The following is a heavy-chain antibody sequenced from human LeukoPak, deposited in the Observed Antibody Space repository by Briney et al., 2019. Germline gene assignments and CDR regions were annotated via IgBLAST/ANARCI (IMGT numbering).Heavy chain of an antibody. CDR2: IYLSDSEA. Sequence: GESLKISCNASGFNSSTYWIAWVRQMPGKGLEWMGIIYLSDSEAHYSPSFQGQVTISADKSITAAHLQWSSLKASDTAIYYCAKTASSRFYDPFDYWGQGTLVTVSS. V-gene: IGHV5-51*01. CDR3: AKTASSRFYDPFDY. CDR1: GFNSSTYW. D-gene: IGHD2-21*02. J-gene: IGHJ4*02.